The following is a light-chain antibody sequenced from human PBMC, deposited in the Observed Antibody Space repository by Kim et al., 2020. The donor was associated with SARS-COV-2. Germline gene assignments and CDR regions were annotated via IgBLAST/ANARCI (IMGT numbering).Light chain of an antibody. V-gene: IGLV2-11*01. CDR2: GVS. CDR1: SSDVGSYTF. Sequence: GQSVTISCTGTSSDVGSYTFVSWYQQHPGRAPKLMIYGVSKRPSGVPDRFSGSKSGNTASLTISGLQAEDEADYYCCSYAGSYTLVFGGGTKLTVL. J-gene: IGLJ3*02. CDR3: CSYAGSYTLV.